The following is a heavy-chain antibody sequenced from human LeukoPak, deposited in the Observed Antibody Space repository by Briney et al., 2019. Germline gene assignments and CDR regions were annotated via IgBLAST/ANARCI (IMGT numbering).Heavy chain of an antibody. D-gene: IGHD2-8*01. J-gene: IGHJ4*02. CDR1: GFTFSSYG. Sequence: PGGSLRLSCAASGFTFSSYGMHWVRQAPGKGLEWVAVISYDGSNKYYADSVKGRFTISRDNSKNTEYLQMNSLRVEDTAVYYCARDIEMVGFDYWGQGTLVTVSS. V-gene: IGHV3-30*03. CDR3: ARDIEMVGFDY. CDR2: ISYDGSNK.